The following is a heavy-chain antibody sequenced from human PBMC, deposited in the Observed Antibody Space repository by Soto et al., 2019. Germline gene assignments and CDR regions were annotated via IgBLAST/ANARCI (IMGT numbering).Heavy chain of an antibody. J-gene: IGHJ4*02. D-gene: IGHD5-18*01. CDR3: AGYDTAMVTVGDGRGLDY. Sequence: QVQLQESGPGLVKPSETLSLTCTVSGGSISSYYWSWIRQPPGKGLEWIGYIYYSGSTNYNPSLKSRVTISVDTSKNQFSLKLSSVTAADTAVYYCAGYDTAMVTVGDGRGLDYWGQGTLVTVSS. CDR2: IYYSGST. CDR1: GGSISSYY. V-gene: IGHV4-59*01.